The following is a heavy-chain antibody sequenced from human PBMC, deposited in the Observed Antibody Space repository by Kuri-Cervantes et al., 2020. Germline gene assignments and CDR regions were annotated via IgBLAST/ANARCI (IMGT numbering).Heavy chain of an antibody. J-gene: IGHJ5*02. D-gene: IGHD3-16*01. CDR2: IYYSGST. V-gene: IGHV4-59*12. CDR3: AREGGWFDP. CDR1: GDSISTYF. Sequence: GSLRLSCTVSGDSISTYFWSWIRQPPGEGLEWIGYIYYSGSTNYNPSLKSRVTISVDKSKNQFSLKLTSVTAADTAVYYCAREGGWFDPWGQGTLVTVSS.